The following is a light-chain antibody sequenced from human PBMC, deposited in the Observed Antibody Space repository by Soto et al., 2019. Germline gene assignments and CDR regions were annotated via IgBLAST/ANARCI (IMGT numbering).Light chain of an antibody. Sequence: QSALTQPASVSGPPGQSITISCTGTSSDVGGHNFVSWYQQHPGRAPKLMIYDVRNRPSGVSNRFSGSKSANTASLVISGLQAEDEADYYCSSYSSSDTLVFGGGTKVTVL. CDR2: DVR. CDR1: SSDVGGHNF. CDR3: SSYSSSDTLV. V-gene: IGLV2-14*03. J-gene: IGLJ2*01.